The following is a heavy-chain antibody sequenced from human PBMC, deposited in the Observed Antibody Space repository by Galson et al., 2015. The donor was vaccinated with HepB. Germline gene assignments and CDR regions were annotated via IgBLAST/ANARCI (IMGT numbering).Heavy chain of an antibody. CDR1: GYTFNSYA. D-gene: IGHD3-10*01. J-gene: IGHJ4*02. Sequence: SVKVSCKASGYTFNSYAMYWVRQAPGQRLEWMGWINAGNGNTKYSQKFQGRVTITRDTSASTAYMELSSLRSEDTAVYYCARAPPGGSFMVRGDYFDYWGQGTLVTVSS. CDR2: INAGNGNT. V-gene: IGHV1-3*01. CDR3: ARAPPGGSFMVRGDYFDY.